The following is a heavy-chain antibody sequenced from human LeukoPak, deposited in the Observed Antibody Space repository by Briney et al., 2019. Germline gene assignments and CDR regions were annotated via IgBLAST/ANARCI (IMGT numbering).Heavy chain of an antibody. CDR2: FDPEDGET. J-gene: IGHJ4*02. V-gene: IGHV1-24*01. D-gene: IGHD3-10*01. CDR3: ASVGARGSGSYFY. CDR1: GYTLTELS. Sequence: ASVKVSCKVSGYTLTELSMHWVRQAPGKGLEWMGGFDPEDGETIYAQKFQGRVTMTEDTSTDTAYMELSRLRSDDTAVYYCASVGARGSGSYFYWGQGTLVTVSS.